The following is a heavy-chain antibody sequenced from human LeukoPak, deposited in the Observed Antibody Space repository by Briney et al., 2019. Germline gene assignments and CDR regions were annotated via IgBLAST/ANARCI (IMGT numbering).Heavy chain of an antibody. CDR3: AADGGKDVFDY. D-gene: IGHD5-24*01. CDR1: GFTXSSYA. V-gene: IGHV3-11*04. Sequence: SGFTXSSYAMSWIRQSPGKGLEWISYISSNGNSIYYADSVKGRFTISRDNAKNSLYLHMNSLRVDDTAVYYCAADGGKDVFDYWGQGTLVTVSS. CDR2: ISSNGNSI. J-gene: IGHJ4*02.